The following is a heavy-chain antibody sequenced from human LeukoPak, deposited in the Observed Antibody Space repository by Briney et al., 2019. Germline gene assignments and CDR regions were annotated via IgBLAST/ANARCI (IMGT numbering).Heavy chain of an antibody. CDR3: ARGSCSGGSCYSPLGDYMDV. V-gene: IGHV3-9*03. J-gene: IGHJ6*03. Sequence: TGGSLRLSCAASGFTFDDYAMHWLRQAPGKGLEGGSVIIWNSGIIGYADSGKGRFTISRDNAKNYLYLQMNSLRAGDMALYYCARGSCSGGSCYSPLGDYMDVWGKGTTVTVSS. D-gene: IGHD2-15*01. CDR1: GFTFDDYA. CDR2: IIWNSGII.